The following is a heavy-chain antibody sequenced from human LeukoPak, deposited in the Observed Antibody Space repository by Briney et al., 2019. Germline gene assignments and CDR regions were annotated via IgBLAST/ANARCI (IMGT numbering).Heavy chain of an antibody. CDR2: INWNSGNI. J-gene: IGHJ6*02. D-gene: IGHD2-15*01. CDR1: GFTFDDSV. V-gene: IGHV3-9*01. CDR3: AKGGHPTRYYYGMDV. Sequence: GGSLRLSCAGAGFTFDDSVMHWVRQAPGKGLEWVSTINWNSGNIGYADSVKGRFTISRDNAKNSHFLQMNSLRTEDTALYYCAKGGHPTRYYYGMDVWGQGTTVTVSS.